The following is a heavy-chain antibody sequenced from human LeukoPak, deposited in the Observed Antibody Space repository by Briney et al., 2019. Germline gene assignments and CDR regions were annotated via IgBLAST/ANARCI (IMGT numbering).Heavy chain of an antibody. Sequence: GGSLRLSCAASGFTFSSYWMHWVRQAPGKGLVWVSRINSDGSSTSYADSVKGRFTISRDNAKNTLYLQMNSLRAEDTAVYYCAREGIAVAGSFDYWGQGTLVTVSP. V-gene: IGHV3-74*01. J-gene: IGHJ4*02. CDR2: INSDGSST. CDR3: AREGIAVAGSFDY. D-gene: IGHD6-19*01. CDR1: GFTFSSYW.